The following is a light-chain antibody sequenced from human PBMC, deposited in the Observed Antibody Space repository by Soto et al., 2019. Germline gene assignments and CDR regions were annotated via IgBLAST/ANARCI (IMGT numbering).Light chain of an antibody. V-gene: IGKV3-15*01. Sequence: EIVMTQSPATLSVSPGERATLSCRASQSVSSNLAWYQQKPGQAPRLLIYGASTRATGISARFSGSGSGTEFTLTISSLQSEDFAVYYCQYYGSSPPTTFGQGTKLEIK. CDR3: QYYGSSPPTT. J-gene: IGKJ2*01. CDR1: QSVSSN. CDR2: GAS.